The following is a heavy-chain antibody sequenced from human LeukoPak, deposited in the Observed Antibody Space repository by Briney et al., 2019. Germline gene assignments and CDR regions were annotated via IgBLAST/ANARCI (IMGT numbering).Heavy chain of an antibody. D-gene: IGHD3-3*01. CDR3: ARVRYDFWSGSPDNWFDP. CDR2: ISSSSSTI. V-gene: IGHV3-48*01. J-gene: IGHJ5*02. Sequence: GGSLRLSCAASGFTFSSYSMHWVRQAPGKGLEWVSYISSSSSTIYYADSVKGRFTISRDNAKNSLYLQMNSLRAEDTAVYYCARVRYDFWSGSPDNWFDPWGQGTLVTVSS. CDR1: GFTFSSYS.